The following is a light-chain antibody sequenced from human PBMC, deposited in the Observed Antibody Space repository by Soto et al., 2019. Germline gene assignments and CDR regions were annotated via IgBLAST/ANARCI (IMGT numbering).Light chain of an antibody. CDR2: KAS. CDR1: QSISSW. J-gene: IGKJ1*01. V-gene: IGKV1-5*03. CDR3: QQYNSHRRT. Sequence: DIHMTQSPSTLPASVGDRVTITSRASQSISSWLAWYQQKPGKAPKLLIYKASSLESGVPSRFSGSGSGTEFTLTISSLQPDDFATYYCQQYNSHRRTFGQGTKVDI.